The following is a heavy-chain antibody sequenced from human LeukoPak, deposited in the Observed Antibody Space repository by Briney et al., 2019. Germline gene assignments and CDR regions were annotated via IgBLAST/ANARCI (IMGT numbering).Heavy chain of an antibody. CDR2: INPNSGGT. J-gene: IGHJ4*02. Sequence: ASVKVSCKASGYAFTSYGISWVRQAPGQGLEWMGWINPNSGGTNYAQKFQGRVTMTRDTSISTAYVELSRLRSDDTAVYYCARGPPASRIAVAKTGYWGQGTLVTVSS. CDR1: GYAFTSYG. CDR3: ARGPPASRIAVAKTGY. D-gene: IGHD6-19*01. V-gene: IGHV1-2*02.